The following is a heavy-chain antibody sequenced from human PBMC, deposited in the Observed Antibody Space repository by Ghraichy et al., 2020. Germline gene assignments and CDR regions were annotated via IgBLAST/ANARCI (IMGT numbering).Heavy chain of an antibody. D-gene: IGHD4-23*01. J-gene: IGHJ6*02. CDR3: ARGSTVVRFFYYDGMDV. Sequence: SCVGSGFTFSSYGMNWVRQSPGKGLEWISYITSSSRTIFYADSVKGRFTISRDNAQNSLYLQMNSLRDEDTAVYYCARGSTVVRFFYYDGMDVWGQGTTVTVSS. V-gene: IGHV3-48*02. CDR2: ITSSSRTI. CDR1: GFTFSSYG.